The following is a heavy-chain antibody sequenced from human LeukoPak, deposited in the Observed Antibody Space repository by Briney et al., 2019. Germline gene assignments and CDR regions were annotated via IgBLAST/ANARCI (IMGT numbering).Heavy chain of an antibody. J-gene: IGHJ4*02. D-gene: IGHD4-17*01. CDR2: ISAYTGNT. Sequence: GASVKVSCKASGYTFTSYGISWVRQAPGQGLEWMGWISAYTGNTNYAQKLQGRVTMTTDTSTSTAYMEVRSLRSDDTALYYCARGFRYGDFDYWGQGTLVTVSS. V-gene: IGHV1-18*01. CDR3: ARGFRYGDFDY. CDR1: GYTFTSYG.